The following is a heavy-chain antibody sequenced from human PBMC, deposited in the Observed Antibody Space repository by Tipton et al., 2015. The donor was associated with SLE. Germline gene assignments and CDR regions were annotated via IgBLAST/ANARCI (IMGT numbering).Heavy chain of an antibody. CDR1: GGSISTYY. V-gene: IGHV4-59*01. J-gene: IGHJ3*02. Sequence: TLSLTCTVSGGSISTYYWSWIRQPPGKGLERIGYMYYGGSTNYKPSLKSRVTISVDTSKNQFSLKLDSVTAADTAVYYCARDVGGGHAFDIWGQGTMVTVSS. CDR3: ARDVGGGHAFDI. D-gene: IGHD3-16*01. CDR2: MYYGGST.